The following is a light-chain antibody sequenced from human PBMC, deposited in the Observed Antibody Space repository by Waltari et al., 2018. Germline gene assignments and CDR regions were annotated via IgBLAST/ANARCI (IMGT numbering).Light chain of an antibody. CDR2: GAS. Sequence: RATLSCRASQSVSSYLAWYQQKPGQAPRLLIYGASTRATGIPARFSGSGSGTEFTLTISSLQSEDFAVYYCQQYNNWPPWTFGQGTKVEIK. CDR3: QQYNNWPPWT. V-gene: IGKV3-15*01. J-gene: IGKJ1*01. CDR1: QSVSSY.